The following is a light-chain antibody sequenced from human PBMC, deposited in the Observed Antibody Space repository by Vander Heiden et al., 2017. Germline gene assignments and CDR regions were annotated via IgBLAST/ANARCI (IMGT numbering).Light chain of an antibody. J-gene: IGLJ1*01. CDR2: DVS. CDR1: SSDIGGYNF. Sequence: QSALTQPASVSVSPAPSITISCTGASSDIGGYNFVSWYQQHPGKAPKLMIYDVSNRPSGVSNRFSGSKSGNTATLTISGLQAEDEADYYCSSYRSGRNYVFGTGTKVTVL. V-gene: IGLV2-14*03. CDR3: SSYRSGRNYV.